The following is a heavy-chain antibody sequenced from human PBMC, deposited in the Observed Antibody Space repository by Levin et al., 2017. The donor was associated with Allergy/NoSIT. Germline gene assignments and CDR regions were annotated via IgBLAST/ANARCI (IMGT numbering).Heavy chain of an antibody. CDR3: ARPMTGPHYYGMDV. V-gene: IGHV3-30-3*01. D-gene: IGHD3-9*01. Sequence: LSLTCAASGFTFSSSALHWVRQAPGKGLEWVAVISNDGSNKYYADSVKGRFTVSRDNPKNTLYLQMSSLRADDTAVYSCARPMTGPHYYGMDVWGQGTTVTVSS. CDR2: ISNDGSNK. CDR1: GFTFSSSA. J-gene: IGHJ6*02.